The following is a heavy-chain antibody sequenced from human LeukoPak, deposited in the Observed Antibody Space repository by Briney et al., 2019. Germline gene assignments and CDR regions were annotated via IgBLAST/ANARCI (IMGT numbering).Heavy chain of an antibody. J-gene: IGHJ4*02. CDR3: ARAYMITGRLDY. D-gene: IGHD3-16*01. V-gene: IGHV3-23*01. Sequence: GGSLRLSCAASGFTFSSYAMSWVRQAPGKGLEWVSAISGSGGSTYYADSVKGRFTISRDNSKNTLYLQMNSLRAEDTAVYYCARAYMITGRLDYWGQGTLVTVSS. CDR1: GFTFSSYA. CDR2: ISGSGGST.